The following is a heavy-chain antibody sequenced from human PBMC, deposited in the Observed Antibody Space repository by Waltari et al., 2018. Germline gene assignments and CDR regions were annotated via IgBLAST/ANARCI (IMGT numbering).Heavy chain of an antibody. D-gene: IGHD3-10*01. Sequence: RLQESGPGRMKPSETLSLICTVSGASISISTHYWGWIRQTPGMGPEWIGSVHYTGETYTKPSLESRVSLSVDTSKNLCSLELTSVTAADTATYCCARSVGGSGSHKFDTWGRGILVSVSS. CDR2: VHYTGET. CDR3: ARSVGGSGSHKFDT. CDR1: GASISISTHY. J-gene: IGHJ4*02. V-gene: IGHV4-39*02.